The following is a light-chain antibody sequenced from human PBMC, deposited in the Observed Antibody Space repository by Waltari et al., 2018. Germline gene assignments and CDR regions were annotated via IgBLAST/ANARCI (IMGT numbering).Light chain of an antibody. CDR3: SSYTSVNTR. Sequence: QSALTQPASMSGSPGQSITISCTGTSSDVDGFNFVSWYQQYPGKAPKLIIDDVANRPSGVSHRFSGSRSGNTASLTISGLQAEDEADYYCSSYTSVNTRFGGGTKLTVL. J-gene: IGLJ2*01. CDR2: DVA. CDR1: SSDVDGFNF. V-gene: IGLV2-14*03.